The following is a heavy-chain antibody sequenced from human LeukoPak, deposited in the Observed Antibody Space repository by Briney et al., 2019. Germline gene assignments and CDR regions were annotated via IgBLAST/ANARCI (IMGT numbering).Heavy chain of an antibody. CDR1: GGSISSGDYY. Sequence: SQTLSLTCTVSGGSISSGDYYWSWIRQPPGKGLEWIGYNYYSGSTYYNPSLKSRVTISVDTSKNQFSLKLSSVTAADTAVYYCARDGLSGYVYDYWGQGTLVTVSS. J-gene: IGHJ4*02. V-gene: IGHV4-30-4*08. CDR2: NYYSGST. D-gene: IGHD5-12*01. CDR3: ARDGLSGYVYDY.